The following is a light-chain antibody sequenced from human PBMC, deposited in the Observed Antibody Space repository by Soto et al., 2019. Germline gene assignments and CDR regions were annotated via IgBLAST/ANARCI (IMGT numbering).Light chain of an antibody. CDR3: SSYTSSSTYV. Sequence: QPELTLPASVSASPGQALSISCPETGSDVGGYNYVSWYQQHPGKAPKLMIYEVSNRPSGVSNRFSGSKSGNTASLTISGLQAEDEADYYCSSYTSSSTYVFGTGSKVTVL. V-gene: IGLV2-14*01. CDR1: GSDVGGYNY. CDR2: EVS. J-gene: IGLJ1*01.